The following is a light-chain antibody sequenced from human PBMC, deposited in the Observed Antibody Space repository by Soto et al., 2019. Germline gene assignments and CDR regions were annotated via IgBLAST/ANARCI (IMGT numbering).Light chain of an antibody. CDR1: QSISSW. CDR3: QQYNSSPWT. J-gene: IGKJ1*01. V-gene: IGKV1-5*03. CDR2: KAS. Sequence: DIQMTQSPSTLSASVGDRVTITCRASQSISSWVAWYQQKPGKAPKLLIYKASALESGVPSRFSGSGSGTEFTLTIISLQPDDFATYYCQQYNSSPWTFGKGTKVDIK.